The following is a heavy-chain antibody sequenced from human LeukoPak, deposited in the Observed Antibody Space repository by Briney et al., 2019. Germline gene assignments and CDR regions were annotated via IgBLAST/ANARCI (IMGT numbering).Heavy chain of an antibody. CDR3: ARAPNNWSGPTLHYYYYMDV. V-gene: IGHV4-31*03. CDR1: GGSISSGGYY. CDR2: IYYSGST. D-gene: IGHD1-20*01. J-gene: IGHJ6*03. Sequence: TLSLTCTVSGGSISSGGYYWSWIRQHPGKGLEWIGYIYYSGSTYYNPSLKSRVTISVDTSKNQFSLKLSSVTAADTAVYYCARAPNNWSGPTLHYYYYMDVWGKGTTVTVSS.